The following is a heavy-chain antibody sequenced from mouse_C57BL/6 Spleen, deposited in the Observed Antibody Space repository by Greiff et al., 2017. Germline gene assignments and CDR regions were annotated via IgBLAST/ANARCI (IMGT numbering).Heavy chain of an antibody. CDR1: GYTFTSYW. CDR3: ARSSLYYYGSSHGAMDY. CDR2: IYPGSGST. J-gene: IGHJ4*01. Sequence: QVQLQQPGAELVKPGASVKMSCKVSGYTFTSYWITWVKQRPGQGLEWIGDIYPGSGSTNYNEKFKSKATLTVDTSSSTAYMQLSSLTSEDSAVYYCARSSLYYYGSSHGAMDYWGQGTSVTVSS. D-gene: IGHD1-1*01. V-gene: IGHV1-55*01.